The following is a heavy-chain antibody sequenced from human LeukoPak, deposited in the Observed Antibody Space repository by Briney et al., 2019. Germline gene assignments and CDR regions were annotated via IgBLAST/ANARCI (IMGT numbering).Heavy chain of an antibody. V-gene: IGHV4-61*02. D-gene: IGHD3-22*01. CDR3: ARDCGLLPSYIDY. J-gene: IGHJ4*02. CDR1: GGSISSGSYY. CDR2: IYTSGST. Sequence: SETLSLTCTVSGGSISSGSYYWSWIRQPAGKGLEWIGRIYTSGSTNYNPSLKSRVTISVDTSKNQFSLKLSSVTAADTAVYYCARDCGLLPSYIDYWGQGTLVTVSS.